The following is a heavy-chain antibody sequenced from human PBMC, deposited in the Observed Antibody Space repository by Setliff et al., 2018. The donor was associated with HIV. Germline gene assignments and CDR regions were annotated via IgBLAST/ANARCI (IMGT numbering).Heavy chain of an antibody. CDR2: IYHSGST. Sequence: SETLSLTCTVPGGSISSGTYYWTWIRQHPGKGLEWIGYIYHSGSTYYNPSLKSRLTISVDTSKNQFSLKLGSVTAADTAFYYCARAFYYDSSVDYWGQGTLVTVS. D-gene: IGHD3-22*01. CDR1: GGSISSGTYY. J-gene: IGHJ4*02. V-gene: IGHV4-31*03. CDR3: ARAFYYDSSVDY.